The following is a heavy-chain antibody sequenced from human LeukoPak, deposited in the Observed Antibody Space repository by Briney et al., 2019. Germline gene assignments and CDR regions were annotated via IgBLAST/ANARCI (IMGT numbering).Heavy chain of an antibody. CDR1: GGSISSYY. J-gene: IGHJ4*02. D-gene: IGHD3-3*01. V-gene: IGHV4-59*12. CDR2: IYYSGST. CDR3: AGGNDFWSGYSDY. Sequence: SETLSLTCTVSGGSISSYYWSWIRQPPGKGLEWIGYIYYSGSTNYNPSLKSRVTMSVDTSKNQFSLKLSSVAAADTAVYYCAGGNDFWSGYSDYWGQGTLVTVSS.